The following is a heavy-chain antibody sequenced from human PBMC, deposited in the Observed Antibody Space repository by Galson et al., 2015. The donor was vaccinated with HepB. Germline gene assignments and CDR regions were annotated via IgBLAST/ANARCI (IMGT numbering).Heavy chain of an antibody. CDR1: GFTFSSYS. V-gene: IGHV3-21*04. D-gene: IGHD3-10*01. CDR2: ISSSSSYI. Sequence: SLRLSCAASGFTFSSYSMNWVRQAPGKGLEWVSSISSSSSYIYYADSVKGRFTISRDNAKNSLYLQMNSLRAEDTAVYYCARGITMVRGSDYRGQGTLVTVSS. CDR3: ARGITMVRGSDY. J-gene: IGHJ4*02.